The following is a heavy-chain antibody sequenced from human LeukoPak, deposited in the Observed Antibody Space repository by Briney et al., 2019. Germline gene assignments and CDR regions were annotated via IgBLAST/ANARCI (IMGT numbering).Heavy chain of an antibody. J-gene: IGHJ4*02. CDR1: GFTFSSYA. Sequence: GGSLRLSCAASGFTFSSYAMSWVRQAPGKGLEWVSAISGSGGSTYYADSVKGRFTISRDNSKNTLYLQMNSLRAEDTAVYYCAGQGMVRGVKGTFDCWGQGTLVTVSS. V-gene: IGHV3-23*01. CDR3: AGQGMVRGVKGTFDC. CDR2: ISGSGGST. D-gene: IGHD3-10*01.